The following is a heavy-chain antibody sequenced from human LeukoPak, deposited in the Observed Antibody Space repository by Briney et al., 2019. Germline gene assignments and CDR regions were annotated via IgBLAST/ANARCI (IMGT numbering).Heavy chain of an antibody. CDR2: ISGRSSTI. CDR3: ARDRIKSGSYYFDY. D-gene: IGHD1-26*01. CDR1: AVTFSDYR. J-gene: IGHJ4*02. V-gene: IGHV3-48*01. Sequence: GGSLRLSCAASAVTFSDYRMNWVRQAPRKWLGWLSYISGRSSTIYYADSVKGRFTIYRDNAKNSMYLQMNSLRAEDTAVYYCARDRIKSGSYYFDYWGQGTLVTVSS.